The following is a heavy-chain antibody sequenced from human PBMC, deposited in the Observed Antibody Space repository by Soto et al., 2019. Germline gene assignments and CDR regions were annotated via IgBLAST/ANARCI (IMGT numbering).Heavy chain of an antibody. CDR2: INTGNGNT. Sequence: QVQLVQSGADVKKPGASVKVSCKASGITYTTYAIHWVRQATAQGLEWMGWINTGNGNTRYSQRFQGRVTLTTDTSANTAYMDLSSLTSDDTAVYYCARAISGYVSWGQGTLIAVSS. V-gene: IGHV1-3*04. CDR3: ARAISGYVS. D-gene: IGHD5-12*01. J-gene: IGHJ5*02. CDR1: GITYTTYA.